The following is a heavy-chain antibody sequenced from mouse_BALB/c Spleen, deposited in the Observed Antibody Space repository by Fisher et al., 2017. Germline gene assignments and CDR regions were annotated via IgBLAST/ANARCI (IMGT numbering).Heavy chain of an antibody. V-gene: IGHV5-6*01. CDR3: ARMGYDRGLYYAMDY. D-gene: IGHD2-2*01. J-gene: IGHJ4*01. Sequence: GRFTISRDNAKNTLYLQMSSLKSEDTAMYYCARMGYDRGLYYAMDYWGQGTSVTVSS.